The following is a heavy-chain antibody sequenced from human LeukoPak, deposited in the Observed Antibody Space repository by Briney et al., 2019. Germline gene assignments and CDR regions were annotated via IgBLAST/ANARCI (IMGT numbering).Heavy chain of an antibody. CDR3: ARDRGHSGYDWGGCGGDCYSLGY. CDR2: IIPIFGTA. D-gene: IGHD2-21*02. CDR1: GGTSSSYA. J-gene: IGHJ4*02. V-gene: IGHV1-69*05. Sequence: ASVKVSCKASGGTSSSYAISWVRQAPGQGLEWMRRIIPIFGTANYAQKFQGRVTITTDESTSTAYMELSSLRSEDTAVYYCARDRGHSGYDWGGCGGDCYSLGYWGRGTLVTVSS.